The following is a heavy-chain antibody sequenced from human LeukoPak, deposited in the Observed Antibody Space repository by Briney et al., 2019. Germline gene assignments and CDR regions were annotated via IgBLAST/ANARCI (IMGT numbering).Heavy chain of an antibody. CDR2: IYASGST. D-gene: IGHD1-26*01. J-gene: IGHJ5*02. V-gene: IGHV4-39*07. CDR3: ARDPRGRYEDWFDP. CDR1: GLSITYDTYY. Sequence: SETLSLTCTVSGLSITYDTYYWAWIRQPPGKGLEWIGSIYASGSTYYSPSLRSRVIISVDTSKNHFSLTLSAVTAADAAVYYCARDPRGRYEDWFDPWGQGTLVTVSS.